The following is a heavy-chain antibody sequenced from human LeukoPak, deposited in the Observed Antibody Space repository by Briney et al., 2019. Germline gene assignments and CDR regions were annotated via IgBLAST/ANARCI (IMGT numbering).Heavy chain of an antibody. CDR2: INPNSGGT. D-gene: IGHD5-24*01. Sequence: ASVKVSCKASGYTFTGYYMHWVRQAPGQGLEWMGRINPNSGGTNYAQKFQGRVTMTRDTSISTAYMELSRLRSDDTAVYYCARGAGWLQETFDYWGQGTLVTVSS. CDR3: ARGAGWLQETFDY. V-gene: IGHV1-2*06. J-gene: IGHJ4*02. CDR1: GYTFTGYY.